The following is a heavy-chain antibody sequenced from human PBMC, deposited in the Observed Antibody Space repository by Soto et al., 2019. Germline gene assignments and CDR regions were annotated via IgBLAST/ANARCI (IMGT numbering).Heavy chain of an antibody. CDR1: GYSFTSYW. CDR3: ARQAPYYYDSSGFDAFDI. Sequence: GESLKISCKGSGYSFTSYWIGWVRQMPGKGLEWMGIIYPGDSDTRYSPSFQGQVTISADKSISTAYLQWSSLKASDTAMYYCARQAPYYYDSSGFDAFDIWGQGTMVTVSS. D-gene: IGHD3-22*01. CDR2: IYPGDSDT. J-gene: IGHJ3*02. V-gene: IGHV5-51*01.